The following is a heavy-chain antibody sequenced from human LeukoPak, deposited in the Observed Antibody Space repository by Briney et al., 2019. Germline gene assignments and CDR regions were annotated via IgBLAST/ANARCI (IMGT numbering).Heavy chain of an antibody. CDR2: TSGSGGST. D-gene: IGHD5-12*01. CDR3: ARDEGVATRTPGFDY. Sequence: PGGSLRLSCAASGFTFSSYAMSWVRQAPGKGLEWVSATSGSGGSTYYADSVKGRFTISRDNSKNTLYLQMNSLRAEDTAVYYCARDEGVATRTPGFDYWGQGTLVTVSS. CDR1: GFTFSSYA. V-gene: IGHV3-23*01. J-gene: IGHJ4*02.